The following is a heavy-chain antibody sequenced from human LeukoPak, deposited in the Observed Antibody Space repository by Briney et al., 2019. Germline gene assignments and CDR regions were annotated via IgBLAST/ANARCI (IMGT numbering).Heavy chain of an antibody. J-gene: IGHJ4*02. Sequence: PGRSLRLSCAASGFTFNDYAMHWVRQAPGKGLEWVSSISWNSVNTGYADSVKGRFTISRDNSKNTLYLQMNSLRAEDTAVYYCAREGGIAAAGAVDYWGQGTLVTVSS. V-gene: IGHV3-9*01. CDR1: GFTFNDYA. CDR3: AREGGIAAAGAVDY. CDR2: ISWNSVNT. D-gene: IGHD6-13*01.